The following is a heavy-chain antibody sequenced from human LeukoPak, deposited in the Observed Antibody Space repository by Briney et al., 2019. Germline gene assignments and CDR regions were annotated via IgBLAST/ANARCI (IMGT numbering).Heavy chain of an antibody. CDR3: ARIRRITMVRGPFDP. J-gene: IGHJ5*02. Sequence: SETLSLTCTVSGGSISSSSYYWGWIRQPPGKGLEWIGSIYYSGSTYYNPSLKSRVTISVDTSKNQFSLKLSSVTAADTAVYYCARIRRITMVRGPFDPWGQGTLVTVSS. CDR1: GGSISSSSYY. CDR2: IYYSGST. D-gene: IGHD3-10*01. V-gene: IGHV4-39*07.